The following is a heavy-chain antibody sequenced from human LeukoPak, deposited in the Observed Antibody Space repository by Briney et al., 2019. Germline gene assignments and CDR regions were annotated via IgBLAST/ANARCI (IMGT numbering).Heavy chain of an antibody. V-gene: IGHV3-23*01. CDR2: ISGSGGST. CDR3: AKALWFGELSMFDY. D-gene: IGHD3-10*01. Sequence: GGSLRLSCAASGFTFSSYAMSWVRQAPGKGLEWVSAISGSGGSTYHADSVKGRFTISRDNSKNTLYLQMNSLRAEGTAVYYCAKALWFGELSMFDYWGQGTLVTVSS. J-gene: IGHJ4*02. CDR1: GFTFSSYA.